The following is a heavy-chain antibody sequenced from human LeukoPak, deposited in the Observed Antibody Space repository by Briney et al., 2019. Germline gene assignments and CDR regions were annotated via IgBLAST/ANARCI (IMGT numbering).Heavy chain of an antibody. Sequence: GSLRLSCAASGFTVSSNYMSWVRQAPGKGLEWVSVIYSGGSTYYADSVKGRFTISRDNSKNTLYLQMNSLRAEDTAVYYCARDVSDGDYGYFDYWGQGTLVTVSS. CDR2: IYSGGST. J-gene: IGHJ4*02. V-gene: IGHV3-53*01. D-gene: IGHD4-17*01. CDR1: GFTVSSNY. CDR3: ARDVSDGDYGYFDY.